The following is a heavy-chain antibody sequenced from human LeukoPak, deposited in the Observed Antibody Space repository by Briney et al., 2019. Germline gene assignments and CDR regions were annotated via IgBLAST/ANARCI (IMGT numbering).Heavy chain of an antibody. D-gene: IGHD2-2*01. CDR2: IKQDGSEK. Sequence: GSLRLSCAASGFTFSSYWMSWVRQAPGKGLEWVANIKQDGSEKYYVDSVKGRFTISRDNAKNSLYLQMNSLRAEDTAVYYCARDPGGYCSSTSCSYYYYYGMDVWGKGTTVTVSS. CDR1: GFTFSSYW. CDR3: ARDPGGYCSSTSCSYYYYYGMDV. V-gene: IGHV3-7*03. J-gene: IGHJ6*04.